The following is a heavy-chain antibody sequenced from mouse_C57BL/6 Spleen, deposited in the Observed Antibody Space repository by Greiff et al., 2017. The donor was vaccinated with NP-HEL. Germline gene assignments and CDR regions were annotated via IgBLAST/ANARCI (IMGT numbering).Heavy chain of an antibody. CDR1: GFSLTTYG. Sequence: VQLQQSGPGLVQPSQSLSITCTVSGFSLTTYGVHWVRQSPGKGLEWLGVIWSGGSTDYNAAFISRLSISKDTSKSQVFFKMNSLQADDTAIYNCARKRGYGSSYDFDDWGKGTTLTVSS. CDR3: ARKRGYGSSYDFDD. V-gene: IGHV2-2*01. D-gene: IGHD1-1*01. CDR2: IWSGGST. J-gene: IGHJ2*01.